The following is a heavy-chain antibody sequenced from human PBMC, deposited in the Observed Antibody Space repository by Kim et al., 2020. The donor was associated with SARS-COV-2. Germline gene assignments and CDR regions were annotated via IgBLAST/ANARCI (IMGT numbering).Heavy chain of an antibody. D-gene: IGHD2-2*02. J-gene: IGHJ6*02. CDR3: TTDQLYQYYYYGMDV. CDR1: GFTFSNAW. CDR2: IKSKTDGGTT. Sequence: GGSLRLSCAAAGFTFSNAWMSWVRQAPGKGLEWVGRIKSKTDGGTTDYAAPVKGRFTISRDDSKNTLYLQMNSLKTEDTAVYYCTTDQLYQYYYYGMDVWGQGTTVTVSS. V-gene: IGHV3-15*01.